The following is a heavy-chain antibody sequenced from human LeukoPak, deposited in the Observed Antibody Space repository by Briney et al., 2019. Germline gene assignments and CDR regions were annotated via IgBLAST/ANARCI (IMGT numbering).Heavy chain of an antibody. Sequence: ASVKVSCKASGYTFTSYYVHWVRQAPGQGLEWMGWINPNSGGTNYAQKFQGWVTMTRDTSISTAYMELSRLRSDDTAVYYCARALNWNYRRAFDYWGQGTLVTVSS. CDR3: ARALNWNYRRAFDY. J-gene: IGHJ4*02. CDR2: INPNSGGT. D-gene: IGHD1-7*01. V-gene: IGHV1-2*04. CDR1: GYTFTSYY.